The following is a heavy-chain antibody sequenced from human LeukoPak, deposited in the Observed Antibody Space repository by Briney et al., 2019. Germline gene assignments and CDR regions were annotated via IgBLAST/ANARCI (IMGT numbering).Heavy chain of an antibody. CDR1: GYTFTSYD. CDR2: MNPNSGNT. V-gene: IGHV1-8*03. Sequence: ASVKVSCKASGYTFTSYDINWVRQATGQGLEWMGWMNPNSGNTGYAQKFQGRVTITRNTSISTAYMELSSLRSEDTAVYYCARGTRGSYYYYYYMDVWGKGTTVTVSS. D-gene: IGHD3-10*01. CDR3: ARGTRGSYYYYYYMDV. J-gene: IGHJ6*03.